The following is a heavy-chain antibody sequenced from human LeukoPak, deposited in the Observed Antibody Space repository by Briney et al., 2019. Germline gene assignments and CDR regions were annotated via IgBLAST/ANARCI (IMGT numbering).Heavy chain of an antibody. V-gene: IGHV1-18*01. CDR2: ISAYNGHT. CDR1: DYTFTSYG. Sequence: ASVKVSYKASDYTFTSYGLSWVRQAPGQGLEWMGGISAYNGHTNYARNLQGRVTMTADTSTSTAYMELRSLRSDDTAVYYCARESGAYCGGDCYYDYWGQGTLVTVSS. J-gene: IGHJ4*02. D-gene: IGHD2-21*02. CDR3: ARESGAYCGGDCYYDY.